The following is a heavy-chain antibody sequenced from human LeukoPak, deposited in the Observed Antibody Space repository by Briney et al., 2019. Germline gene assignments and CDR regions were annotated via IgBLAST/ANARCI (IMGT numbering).Heavy chain of an antibody. CDR3: AKDHRACSSTSCYLPVDY. V-gene: IGHV3-23*01. CDR2: ISGSGGST. Sequence: GGSLRLSCAASGFTFSSYAMSWVRQAPGKGLEWVSSISGSGGSTYYADSVKGRFTISRDNSKNTLYLQMNSLRAEDTAVYYCAKDHRACSSTSCYLPVDYWGQGTLVTVSS. D-gene: IGHD2-2*01. CDR1: GFTFSSYA. J-gene: IGHJ4*02.